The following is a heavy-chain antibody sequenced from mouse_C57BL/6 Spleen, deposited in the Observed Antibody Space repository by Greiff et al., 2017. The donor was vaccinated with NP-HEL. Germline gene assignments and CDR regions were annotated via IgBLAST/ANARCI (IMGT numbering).Heavy chain of an antibody. J-gene: IGHJ1*03. CDR2: INPGSGGT. V-gene: IGHV1-54*01. Sequence: QVQLQQSGAELVRPGTSVKVSCKASGYAFTNYLIEWVKQRPGQGLEWIGVINPGSGGTNYNEKFKGKATLTADKSSSTAYMQLSSLTSEDSAVYFCARWGVVDWYFDVWGTETTVTVSS. CDR1: GYAFTNYL. CDR3: ARWGVVDWYFDV. D-gene: IGHD1-1*01.